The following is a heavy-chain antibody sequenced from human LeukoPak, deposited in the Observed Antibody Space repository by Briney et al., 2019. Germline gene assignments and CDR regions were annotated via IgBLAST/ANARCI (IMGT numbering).Heavy chain of an antibody. V-gene: IGHV3-30*02. CDR1: GFTFSSYG. Sequence: PGGSLRLSCAASGFTFSSYGMHWVRQAPGKGLEWVAFIRYDGSNKYYADSVKGRFTISRDNSKNTLHLQMNSLRAEDTAVYYCAKDRMYYDFWSGYSVDAFDIWGQGTMVTVSS. CDR2: IRYDGSNK. D-gene: IGHD3-3*01. J-gene: IGHJ3*02. CDR3: AKDRMYYDFWSGYSVDAFDI.